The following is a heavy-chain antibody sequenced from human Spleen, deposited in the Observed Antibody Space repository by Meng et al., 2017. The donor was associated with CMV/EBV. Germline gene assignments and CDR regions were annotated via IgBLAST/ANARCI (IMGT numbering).Heavy chain of an antibody. J-gene: IGHJ6*02. Sequence: SETLSLTCTVSGDSITTYYWSWIRQPPGKGLQWIGYNYYNGGTNYNPSLKSRVTISVDTSKNQFSLKLRSVTAADTAVYYCARVGGYCSSTGCNRYYYHGMDVWGQGTTVTVSS. CDR1: GDSITTYY. CDR2: NYYNGGT. CDR3: ARVGGYCSSTGCNRYYYHGMDV. V-gene: IGHV4-59*01. D-gene: IGHD2-2*01.